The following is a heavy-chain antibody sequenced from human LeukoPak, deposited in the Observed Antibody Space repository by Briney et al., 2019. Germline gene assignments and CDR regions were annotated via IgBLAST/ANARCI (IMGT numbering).Heavy chain of an antibody. Sequence: XVSCXXXGYTXTXYYLHXVRQAPGQGLEWMAIINPSGGSTSHAQKFQGRVTMTRDTSASTVYMELSSLRSEDTAVYYCASVYKHGMDVWGQGTTVTVSS. CDR2: INPSGGST. J-gene: IGHJ6*02. CDR3: ASVYKHGMDV. V-gene: IGHV1-46*01. D-gene: IGHD5-24*01. CDR1: GYTXTXYY.